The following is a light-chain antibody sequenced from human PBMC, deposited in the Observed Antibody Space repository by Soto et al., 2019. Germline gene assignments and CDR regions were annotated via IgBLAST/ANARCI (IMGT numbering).Light chain of an antibody. CDR3: AAWDDSLNGYV. Sequence: QLVLTQPPSASGTPGQTVTISCSGNSSNIGSNTVSWYQQLPGTAPKLLIYINSQRPSGVPDRFSGSKSGTSASLAISGLQSEDETDYYCAAWDDSLNGYVFGTGTKLTVL. V-gene: IGLV1-44*01. J-gene: IGLJ1*01. CDR1: SSNIGSNT. CDR2: INS.